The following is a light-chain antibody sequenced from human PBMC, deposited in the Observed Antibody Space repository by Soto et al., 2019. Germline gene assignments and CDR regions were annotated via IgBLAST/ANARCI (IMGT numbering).Light chain of an antibody. CDR1: QSIGNA. J-gene: IGKJ2*01. Sequence: DIQMTQSPSTLSASVGDRVTITCRAGQSIGNALNWYQQKPGRAPKLLVYAASSLQSGVPSRFSGSGSGTEFPLTISSLQPDDLATYYCQQSFTTVRTFGQGTKLDIK. V-gene: IGKV1-39*01. CDR2: AAS. CDR3: QQSFTTVRT.